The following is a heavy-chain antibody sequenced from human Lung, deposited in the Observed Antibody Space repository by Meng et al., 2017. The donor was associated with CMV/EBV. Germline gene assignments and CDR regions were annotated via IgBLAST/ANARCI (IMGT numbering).Heavy chain of an antibody. CDR3: AREYRLKYDSSGFDF. CDR1: GFTFNTYW. V-gene: IGHV3-74*01. CDR2: ITSDGSST. D-gene: IGHD3-22*01. J-gene: IGHJ4*02. Sequence: GESLKISCAASGFTFNTYWMHWVRQAPGKGLVWVSRITSDGSSTTYEDSVKGRFTISRDNAKNTLYLQMNSLGAEDTAVYYCAREYRLKYDSSGFDFWGQGTLVTVSS.